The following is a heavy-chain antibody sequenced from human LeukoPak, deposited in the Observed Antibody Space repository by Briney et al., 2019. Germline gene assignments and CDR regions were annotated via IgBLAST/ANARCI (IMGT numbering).Heavy chain of an antibody. CDR3: AKARGSSVYEQFDY. V-gene: IGHV3-23*01. CDR1: GFAFSSYA. CDR2: ISTSGRAT. D-gene: IGHD5/OR15-5a*01. Sequence: GVSLRLSCAASGFAFSSYAMTWVRQAPEKGLQWVSTISTSGRATYYAGSVEGRFTISRDNSKNTLYLQMNSLRADDTAVYYCAKARGSSVYEQFDYWGQGTQVTVSP. J-gene: IGHJ4*02.